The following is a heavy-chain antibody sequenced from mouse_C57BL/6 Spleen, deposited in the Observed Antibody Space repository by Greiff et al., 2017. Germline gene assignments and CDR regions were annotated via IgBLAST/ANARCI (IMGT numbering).Heavy chain of an antibody. V-gene: IGHV14-4*01. Sequence: VQLQQSGAELVRPGASVKLSCTASGFNIKDDYMHWVKQRPEQGLEWIGWIDPENGDTEYASKFQGKATITADTSSNTAYLQLSSLTSEDTAVYYCTTFPYGFTRGYWGQGTLVTVSA. J-gene: IGHJ3*01. CDR3: TTFPYGFTRGY. CDR2: IDPENGDT. CDR1: GFNIKDDY. D-gene: IGHD2-2*01.